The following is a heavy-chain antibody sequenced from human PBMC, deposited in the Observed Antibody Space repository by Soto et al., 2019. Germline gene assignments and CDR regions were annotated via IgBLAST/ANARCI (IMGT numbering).Heavy chain of an antibody. CDR2: LYYSGST. D-gene: IGHD1-1*01. CDR1: GGSISSGYYY. Sequence: QVQLQESGPGLVKPSQTLSLTCTVSGGSISSGYYYWSWIRQPPGKGLEWIGYLYYSGSTYYNQSRKRRVTISVDTSKNQFSLKLSSVTAADTAVYYWARVSTIGYYYGMDVWGQGPTVTVS. V-gene: IGHV4-30-4*01. J-gene: IGHJ6*02. CDR3: ARVSTIGYYYGMDV.